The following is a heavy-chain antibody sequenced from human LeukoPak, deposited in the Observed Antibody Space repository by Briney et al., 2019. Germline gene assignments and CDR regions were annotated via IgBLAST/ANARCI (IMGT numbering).Heavy chain of an antibody. J-gene: IGHJ6*04. D-gene: IGHD2-2*01. V-gene: IGHV3-33*01. CDR1: GFTFSSYG. CDR2: IWYDGSNK. CDR3: ARPAGAYYYYYGMDV. Sequence: PGRSLRLSCAASGFTFSSYGMHWVRQAPGKGLEWVAVIWYDGSNKYYADSVKGRFTISRDNSKNTLYLQMNSLRAEDTAVYYCARPAGAYYYYYGMDVWGKGTTVTVSS.